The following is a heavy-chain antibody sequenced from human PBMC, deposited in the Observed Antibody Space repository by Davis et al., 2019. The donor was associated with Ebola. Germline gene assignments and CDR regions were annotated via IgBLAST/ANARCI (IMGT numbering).Heavy chain of an antibody. Sequence: PGGSLRLSCAASGFTFSRYGMHWVRQAPGKGLEWVAVIWYDGSNKYYVDSVKGRFTISRDNSKNTVFLQMNSLRAEDTAVYYCARGETFFGRFDYWGQGALVTVSP. V-gene: IGHV3-33*01. CDR1: GFTFSRYG. J-gene: IGHJ4*02. CDR2: IWYDGSNK. CDR3: ARGETFFGRFDY. D-gene: IGHD3-3*01.